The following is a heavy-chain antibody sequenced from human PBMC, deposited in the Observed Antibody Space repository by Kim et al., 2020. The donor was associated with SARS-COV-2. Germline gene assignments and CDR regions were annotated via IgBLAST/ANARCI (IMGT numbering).Heavy chain of an antibody. V-gene: IGHV4-39*01. CDR2: IYYSGST. D-gene: IGHD3-16*01. J-gene: IGHJ5*02. Sequence: SETLSLTCTVSGGSISSSSYYWGWIRQPPGKGLEWIGSIYYSGSTYYNPSLKSRVTISVDTSKNQFSLKLSSVTAADTAVYYCARPYPQLGWFDPWGQGTLVTVSS. CDR1: GGSISSSSYY. CDR3: ARPYPQLGWFDP.